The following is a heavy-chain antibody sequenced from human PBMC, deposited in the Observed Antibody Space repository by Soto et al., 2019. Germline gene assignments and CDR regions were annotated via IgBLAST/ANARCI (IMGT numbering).Heavy chain of an antibody. CDR1: GFTFSSYA. V-gene: IGHV3-30-3*01. CDR2: ISYDGSNK. D-gene: IGHD2-21*02. Sequence: QVQLVESGGGVVQPGRSLRLSCAASGFTFSSYAMHWVRQAPGKGLEWVAIISYDGSNKYYADSVKGRFTISRDNAKNTLDPQRNSLSAEDTAVYYCARVTNCGGDCHYFDYWGQGALVTVSS. J-gene: IGHJ4*02. CDR3: ARVTNCGGDCHYFDY.